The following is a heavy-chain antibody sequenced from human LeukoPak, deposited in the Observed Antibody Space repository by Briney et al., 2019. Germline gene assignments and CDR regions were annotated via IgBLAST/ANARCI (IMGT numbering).Heavy chain of an antibody. Sequence: GGSLRLSCAASGFTFSSYWMSWVRQAPGKGLEWVSVIYGGGTTYYADSVKGRFTISRDNAKNSLYLQMNSLRAEDTAVYYCARTRGSSGWYGNIRYYFDYWGQGTLVTVSS. V-gene: IGHV3-66*01. J-gene: IGHJ4*02. D-gene: IGHD6-19*01. CDR1: GFTFSSYW. CDR2: IYGGGTT. CDR3: ARTRGSSGWYGNIRYYFDY.